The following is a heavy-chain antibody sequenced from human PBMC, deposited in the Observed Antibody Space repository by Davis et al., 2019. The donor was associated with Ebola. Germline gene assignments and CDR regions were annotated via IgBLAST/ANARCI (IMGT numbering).Heavy chain of an antibody. V-gene: IGHV3-23*01. CDR3: AKGAGEYYDFWSGFLAYYFDY. CDR1: GFTFSSYA. CDR2: ISGSGGST. D-gene: IGHD3-3*01. Sequence: GGSLRLSCAASGFTFSSYAMSWVRQAPGKGLEWVSAISGSGGSTYYADSVKGRFTIPSNNSKNTLYMQMNSLRAEDTAVYYCAKGAGEYYDFWSGFLAYYFDYWGQGTLVTVSS. J-gene: IGHJ4*02.